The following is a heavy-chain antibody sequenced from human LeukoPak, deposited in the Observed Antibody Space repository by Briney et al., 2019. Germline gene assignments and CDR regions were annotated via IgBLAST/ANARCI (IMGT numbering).Heavy chain of an antibody. CDR2: ISSSSSYI. J-gene: IGHJ3*02. V-gene: IGHV3-21*01. CDR1: GFTFSSYS. D-gene: IGHD1-14*01. Sequence: GGSLRLSCAASGFTFSSYSMNWVRQAPGKGLEWVSSISSSSSYIYYADSVKGRFTISRDNAKNSLYLQMNSLRAEDTAVYYCARDPGRREKAFDIWGQGTMVTVSS. CDR3: ARDPGRREKAFDI.